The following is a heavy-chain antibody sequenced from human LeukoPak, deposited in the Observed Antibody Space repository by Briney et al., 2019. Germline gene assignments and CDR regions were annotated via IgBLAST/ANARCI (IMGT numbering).Heavy chain of an antibody. CDR3: ARLFFLGRYFDWSYDYYMDV. J-gene: IGHJ6*03. Sequence: SETLSLTCAVYGGSFSGYYWSWIRQPPGKGLEWIGEINHSGSTNYNPSLKSRVTISVDTSKNQFSLKLSSVTAADTAVYYCARLFFLGRYFDWSYDYYMDVWGKGTTVTISS. CDR2: INHSGST. CDR1: GGSFSGYY. D-gene: IGHD3-9*01. V-gene: IGHV4-34*01.